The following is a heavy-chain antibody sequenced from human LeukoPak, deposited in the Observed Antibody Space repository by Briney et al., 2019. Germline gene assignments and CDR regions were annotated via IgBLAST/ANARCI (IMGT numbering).Heavy chain of an antibody. D-gene: IGHD3-22*01. CDR1: GFTFSSYW. Sequence: GGSLRLSCAASGFTFSSYWMSWVRQAPGRGLEWVANMNQDGSQKYYVDSVKGRFTISRDNSKNTLYLQMNSLRAEDTAVYYCARTGAYDSSGYGLTRYYFDYWGQGTLVTVSS. J-gene: IGHJ4*02. V-gene: IGHV3-7*03. CDR3: ARTGAYDSSGYGLTRYYFDY. CDR2: MNQDGSQK.